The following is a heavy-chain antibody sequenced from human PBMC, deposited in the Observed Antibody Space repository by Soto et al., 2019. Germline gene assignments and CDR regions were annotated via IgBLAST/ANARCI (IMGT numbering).Heavy chain of an antibody. CDR1: GGTFTTYT. D-gene: IGHD3-22*01. V-gene: IGHV1-69*02. J-gene: IGHJ6*02. Sequence: SVKVSCKASGGTFTTYTVNWVRQAPGQGLEWMGRIIPILGIANYAQRFQGRVTITVDRSTRAVYMELNSLRSEDTAVYYCARGGSTMIVDYYYGLVVWGQGTTVTVSS. CDR2: IIPILGIA. CDR3: ARGGSTMIVDYYYGLVV.